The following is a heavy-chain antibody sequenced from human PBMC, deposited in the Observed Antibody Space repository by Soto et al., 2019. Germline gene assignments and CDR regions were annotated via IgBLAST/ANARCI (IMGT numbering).Heavy chain of an antibody. D-gene: IGHD2-21*02. CDR1: GFTFSSYS. CDR2: ISSSSSTI. Sequence: HPGGSLRLSCAASGFTFSSYSMNWVRQAPGKGLEWVSYISSSSSTIYYADSVKGRFTTSRDNAKNSLYLQMNSLRDEDTAVYYCARDGAVVVTANKPYYYGMDVWGQGTTVTVSS. CDR3: ARDGAVVVTANKPYYYGMDV. J-gene: IGHJ6*02. V-gene: IGHV3-48*02.